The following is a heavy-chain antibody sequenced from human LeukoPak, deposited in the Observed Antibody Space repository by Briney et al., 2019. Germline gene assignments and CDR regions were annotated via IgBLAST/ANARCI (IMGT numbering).Heavy chain of an antibody. CDR1: GGSISSHY. D-gene: IGHD6-6*01. CDR3: ARASKAARVFDY. J-gene: IGHJ4*02. Sequence: SETLPLTCTVSGGSISSHYWSWIRQPPGKGLEWIGYIYYSGSTNYNPSLKSRVTISVDTSKNQFSLKLSSVTAADTAVYYCARASKAARVFDYWGQGTLVTVSS. CDR2: IYYSGST. V-gene: IGHV4-59*11.